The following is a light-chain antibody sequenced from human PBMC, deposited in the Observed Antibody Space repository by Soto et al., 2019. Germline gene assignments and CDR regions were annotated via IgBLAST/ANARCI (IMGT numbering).Light chain of an antibody. CDR2: EAP. CDR1: QNISNW. J-gene: IGKJ1*01. CDR3: QQYSGPWT. Sequence: DIQMTQSPSTLSASVGDTVTINCRANQNISNWLAWYQQKPGKAPKLLIYEAPNLEGRVPRRFSGSGSGTEFTLTISSLQPDDFADYFCQQYSGPWTFGQGTKVEIK. V-gene: IGKV1-5*03.